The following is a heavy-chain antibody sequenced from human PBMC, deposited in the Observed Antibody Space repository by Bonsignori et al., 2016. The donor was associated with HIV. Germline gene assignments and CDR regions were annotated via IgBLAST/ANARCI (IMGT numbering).Heavy chain of an antibody. Sequence: EVQLVESGGGLVRPGGSLRLSCAVSGFSVSDHYMDWVRQAPGKGLEWVGRLRNRANGDTTEYAASVTGRFRVSRDNSKNSLYLQMDSLQIDDTAVYYCARAESDPVDWYMDRLG. D-gene: IGHD3/OR15-3a*01. J-gene: IGHJ6*03. CDR3: ARAESDPVDWYMDR. V-gene: IGHV3-72*01. CDR2: LRNRANGDTT. CDR1: GFSVSDHY.